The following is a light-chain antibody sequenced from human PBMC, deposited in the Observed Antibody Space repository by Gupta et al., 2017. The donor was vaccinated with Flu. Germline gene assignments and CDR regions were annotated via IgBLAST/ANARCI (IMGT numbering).Light chain of an antibody. Sequence: STTNSCTGTSTDVGSYNLVSCYQQHPAKARRLMIYEGSKRTAGVSSRFSASKAGNTASLTISGLEAEDDADYYCCSYASSSTYVFGTGTKVTVL. CDR1: STDVGSYNL. CDR2: EGS. J-gene: IGLJ1*01. CDR3: CSYASSSTYV. V-gene: IGLV2-23*01.